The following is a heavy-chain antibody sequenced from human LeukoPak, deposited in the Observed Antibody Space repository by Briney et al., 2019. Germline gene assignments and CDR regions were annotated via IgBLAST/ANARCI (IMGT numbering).Heavy chain of an antibody. V-gene: IGHV4-30-2*01. CDR2: IYHSGST. CDR3: ARSPYSSSSRPWSYYYYGMDV. CDR1: GGSISSGGYS. D-gene: IGHD6-6*01. Sequence: SETLSLTCAVSGGSISSGGYSWSWIRQPPGKGLEWIGYIYHSGSTYYHPSLKSRVTISVDRSKNQFSLKLSSVTAADTAVYYCARSPYSSSSRPWSYYYYGMDVWGQGTTVTVSS. J-gene: IGHJ6*02.